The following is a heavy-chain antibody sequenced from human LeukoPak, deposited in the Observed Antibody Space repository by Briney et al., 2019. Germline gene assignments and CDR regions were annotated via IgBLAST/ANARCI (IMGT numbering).Heavy chain of an antibody. V-gene: IGHV3-7*01. D-gene: IGHD7-27*01. CDR1: GFTFSSYA. CDR2: IKQDGSEK. Sequence: PGGSLRLSCSVSGFTFSSYAMSWVRQAPGKGLEWVANIKQDGSEKYYVDSVKGRFTISRDNAKNSLYLQMNSLRVEDTALYYCTRGRGDDYWGQGTLVTVSS. CDR3: TRGRGDDY. J-gene: IGHJ4*02.